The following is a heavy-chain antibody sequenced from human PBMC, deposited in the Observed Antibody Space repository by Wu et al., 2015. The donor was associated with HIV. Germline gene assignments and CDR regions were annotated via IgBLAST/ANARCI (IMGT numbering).Heavy chain of an antibody. V-gene: IGHV1-69*13. Sequence: QVQLVQSGAEVKKPGSSVKVSCKASGGTFSSYAISWVRQAPGQGLEWMGRIIPIFGTANYAQKFQGRVTITADESTTTAYMELSSLRSEDTAVYYCARDGEGIYDILTPVFFDIWGQGTMVTVSS. CDR2: IIPIFGTA. D-gene: IGHD3-9*01. CDR3: ARDGEGIYDILTPVFFDI. CDR1: GGTFSSYA. J-gene: IGHJ3*02.